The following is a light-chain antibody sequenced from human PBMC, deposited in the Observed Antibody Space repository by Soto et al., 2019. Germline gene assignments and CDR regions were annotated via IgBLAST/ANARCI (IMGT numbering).Light chain of an antibody. Sequence: DIQMTQSPSTLSGSVVDRITITCRASQTISRWLAWYKQNPGKAPTLLIYAASSLQSGVPSRFSGSGSGTDFTLTISSLQPEDFETYYCQQSYSTPITFGQGTRLEIK. CDR3: QQSYSTPIT. J-gene: IGKJ5*01. CDR2: AAS. V-gene: IGKV1-39*01. CDR1: QTISRW.